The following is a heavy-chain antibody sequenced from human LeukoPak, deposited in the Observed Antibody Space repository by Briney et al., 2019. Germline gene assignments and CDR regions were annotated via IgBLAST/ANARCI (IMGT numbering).Heavy chain of an antibody. CDR3: AKDVSNFIGASDA. CDR2: IDISGDRT. Sequence: GGSLRLSCAASGFAFSSDAITWVRQTPGTGLEWVSTIDISGDRTNYADSVKGRFTISRDNSKNTLYLQVHSLRVEDTAIYYCAKDVSNFIGASDAWGQGTMVTVSS. J-gene: IGHJ3*01. V-gene: IGHV3-23*01. D-gene: IGHD2-8*01. CDR1: GFAFSSDA.